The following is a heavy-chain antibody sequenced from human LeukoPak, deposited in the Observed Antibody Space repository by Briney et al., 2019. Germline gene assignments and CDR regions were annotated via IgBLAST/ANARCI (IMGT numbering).Heavy chain of an antibody. D-gene: IGHD4/OR15-4a*01. V-gene: IGHV3-7*03. CDR1: GFTFSRHW. CDR2: IKQGGGET. J-gene: IGHJ4*02. CDR3: ARGPHYGARTDHLDY. Sequence: PGGSLRLSCAGSGFTFSRHWMNWVRQAPGKGLEWVANIKQGGGETNYVGSVKGRFTVSRDDANKLVYLQMDSLRADDTAIYYCARGPHYGARTDHLDYWGQGTLSPSPQ.